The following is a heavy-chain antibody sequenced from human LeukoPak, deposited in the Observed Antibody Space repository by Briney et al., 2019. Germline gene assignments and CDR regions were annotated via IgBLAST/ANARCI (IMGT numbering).Heavy chain of an antibody. D-gene: IGHD6-19*01. Sequence: GGSLRLSCAASGFTFSSYSMNWVRQAPGKGLKWVSYISSSSSTIYYADSVKGRFTISRDNAKNSLYLQMNSLRAEDTAVYYCARDLRNSGWWFDPWGQGTLVTVSS. CDR2: ISSSSSTI. CDR1: GFTFSSYS. J-gene: IGHJ5*02. CDR3: ARDLRNSGWWFDP. V-gene: IGHV3-48*01.